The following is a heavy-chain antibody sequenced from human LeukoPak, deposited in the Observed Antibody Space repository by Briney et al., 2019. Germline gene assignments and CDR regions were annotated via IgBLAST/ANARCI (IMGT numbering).Heavy chain of an antibody. D-gene: IGHD3-3*01. Sequence: GGSLRLSCAASGFTFSNGWMSWVRQAPGKGLEWVAVISYDGSNKYYADSAKGRFTISRDNSKNTLYLQMNSLRAEDTAVYYCASEIIFGSFDYWGQGTLVTVSS. CDR3: ASEIIFGSFDY. CDR2: ISYDGSNK. V-gene: IGHV3-30*03. CDR1: GFTFSNGW. J-gene: IGHJ4*02.